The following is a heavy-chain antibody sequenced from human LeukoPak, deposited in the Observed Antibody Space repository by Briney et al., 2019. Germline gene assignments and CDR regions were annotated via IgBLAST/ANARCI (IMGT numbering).Heavy chain of an antibody. D-gene: IGHD5-18*01. Sequence: SETLSLTCTVSGGSISSYYWSWIRQPAGKGLEWIGRIYTSGSTNYNPSLKTRVTISGDTSKNQFSLKVNSVTAADTAVYFCARASFNSYGIDGFDYWGQGTLVTVSS. CDR2: IYTSGST. CDR1: GGSISSYY. J-gene: IGHJ4*02. V-gene: IGHV4-4*07. CDR3: ARASFNSYGIDGFDY.